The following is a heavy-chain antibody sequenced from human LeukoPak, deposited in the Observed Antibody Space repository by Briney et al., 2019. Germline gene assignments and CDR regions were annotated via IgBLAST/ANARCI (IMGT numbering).Heavy chain of an antibody. J-gene: IGHJ4*02. CDR3: AGAQFYGSGSYFY. CDR2: IYYSGST. V-gene: IGHV4-39*07. D-gene: IGHD3-10*01. Sequence: SETLSLTCTASGGSISSSSYYWGWIRQPPGKGLEWIGSIYYSGSTYYNPSLKSRVTISVDTSKNQFSLKLSSVTAADTAVYYCAGAQFYGSGSYFYWGQGTLVTVSS. CDR1: GGSISSSSYY.